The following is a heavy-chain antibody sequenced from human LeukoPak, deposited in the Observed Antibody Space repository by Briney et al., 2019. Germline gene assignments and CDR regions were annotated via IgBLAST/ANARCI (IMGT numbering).Heavy chain of an antibody. V-gene: IGHV3-21*01. D-gene: IGHD3-22*01. CDR1: GFTFSSYS. J-gene: IGHJ4*02. CDR2: ISRSSSYI. Sequence: SGGSLRFSCAASGFTFSSYSMNWVRQAPGKGLEWVSSISRSSSYIYYADSVKGRFTISRDNAKNSLYLQMNSLRAEDTAVYYCARDGWYYYDSSGYYPPYYFDYWGQGTLVTVSS. CDR3: ARDGWYYYDSSGYYPPYYFDY.